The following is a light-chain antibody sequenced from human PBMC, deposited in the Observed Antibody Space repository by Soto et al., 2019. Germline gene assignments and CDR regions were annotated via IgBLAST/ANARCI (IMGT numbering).Light chain of an antibody. V-gene: IGKV3-15*01. CDR2: GAS. CDR1: HSVNSH. CDR3: QRYKNWPL. J-gene: IGKJ5*01. Sequence: DMLMTQSPSSLSASPGERVTIYCRSCHSVNSHVAWYQQKPGQAPRLLLYGASTRASGIPVRFSGSGFGTEFTLTISSLQSEDFAVYYCQRYKNWPLFGQGTRLEIK.